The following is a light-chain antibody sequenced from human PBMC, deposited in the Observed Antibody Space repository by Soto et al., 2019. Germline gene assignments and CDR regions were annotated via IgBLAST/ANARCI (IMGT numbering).Light chain of an antibody. CDR3: QQYDNLHPL. Sequence: DIQMTQSPSSLSASVGDRVTITCQSSQDISNYLNWYQQKPGKAPKLLIYDASNLETGVPSRFSGSGSGTDFTFTISSLQPEDIATYYYQQYDNLHPLFGHGTNLEIK. CDR1: QDISNY. CDR2: DAS. J-gene: IGKJ2*01. V-gene: IGKV1-33*01.